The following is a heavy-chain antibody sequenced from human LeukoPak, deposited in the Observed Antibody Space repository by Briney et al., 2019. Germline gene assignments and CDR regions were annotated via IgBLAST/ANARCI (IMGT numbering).Heavy chain of an antibody. V-gene: IGHV7-4-1*02. CDR2: INTNTGNP. D-gene: IGHD2-2*01. CDR3: ARVPQTLGYCSSTSCHHFDY. Sequence: ASVKVSCKASGYTFTSYAMNWVRQAPGQGLEGMGWINTNTGNPTYAQGFTGRFVFSLDTSVSTAYLQISSLKAEDTAVYYCARVPQTLGYCSSTSCHHFDYWGQGTLVTVSS. J-gene: IGHJ4*02. CDR1: GYTFTSYA.